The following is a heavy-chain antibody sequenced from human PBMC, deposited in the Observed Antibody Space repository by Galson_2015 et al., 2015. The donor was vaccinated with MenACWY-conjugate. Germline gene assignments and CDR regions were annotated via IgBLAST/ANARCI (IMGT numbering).Heavy chain of an antibody. D-gene: IGHD2-2*01. CDR3: ARDYCSSTSCYFDY. V-gene: IGHV3-33*01. Sequence: SLRLSCAASGFTLSSYGMHWVRQAPGKGLEWVAVIWSDGSNKYSADSVKGRFTISRDDSKNTLYLQMNSLRAEDTSVYYCARDYCSSTSCYFDYWGQGTLVTVSS. CDR1: GFTLSSYG. J-gene: IGHJ4*02. CDR2: IWSDGSNK.